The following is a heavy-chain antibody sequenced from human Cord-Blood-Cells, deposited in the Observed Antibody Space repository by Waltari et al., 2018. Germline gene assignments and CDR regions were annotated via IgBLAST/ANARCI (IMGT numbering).Heavy chain of an antibody. Sequence: QVQLVQSGAEVKKPGASVKVSCKVSGYTLTELSMHWVRQAPGKGLEWMGGLGPEDGETIYAQKFQGRVTMTEDTSTDTAYMELSSLRSEDTAVYYCATDSPVLVATFDAFDIWGQGTMVTVSS. CDR3: ATDSPVLVATFDAFDI. D-gene: IGHD5-12*01. CDR1: GYTLTELS. J-gene: IGHJ3*02. V-gene: IGHV1-24*01. CDR2: LGPEDGET.